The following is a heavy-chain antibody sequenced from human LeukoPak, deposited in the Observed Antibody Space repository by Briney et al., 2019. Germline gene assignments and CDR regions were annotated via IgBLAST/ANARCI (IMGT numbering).Heavy chain of an antibody. CDR3: ARDHSYGYSYGLFDY. Sequence: GRSLRLSCAASGFTFSSYAMPWVRQAPGKGLEWVAVISYDGSNKYYADSVKGRFTISRDNSKNTLYLQMNSLRAEDTAVYYCARDHSYGYSYGLFDYWGQGTLVTVSS. J-gene: IGHJ4*02. D-gene: IGHD5-18*01. CDR2: ISYDGSNK. V-gene: IGHV3-30-3*01. CDR1: GFTFSSYA.